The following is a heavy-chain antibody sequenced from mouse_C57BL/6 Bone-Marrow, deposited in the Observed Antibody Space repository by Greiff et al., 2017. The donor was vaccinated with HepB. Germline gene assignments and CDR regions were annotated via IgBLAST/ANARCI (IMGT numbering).Heavy chain of an antibody. D-gene: IGHD1-1*01. CDR1: GYTFTSYG. CDR2: IYPRSGNT. J-gene: IGHJ4*01. V-gene: IGHV1-81*01. Sequence: QVHVKQSGAELARPGASVKLSCKASGYTFTSYGISWVKQRTGQGLEWIGEIYPRSGNTYYNEKFKGKATLTADKSSSTAYMELRSLTSEDSAVYFCARADYYGSAGAMDYWGQGTSVTVSS. CDR3: ARADYYGSAGAMDY.